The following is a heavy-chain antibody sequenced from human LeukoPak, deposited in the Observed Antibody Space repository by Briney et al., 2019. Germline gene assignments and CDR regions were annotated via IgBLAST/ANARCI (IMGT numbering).Heavy chain of an antibody. CDR2: MCYSGRT. V-gene: IGHV4-39*01. Sequence: SSETLSLTCTVSGGSISSSSHGWGGLRQPPGKGLEWIGSMCYSGRTYDNASLKSRVTISVDTSKNQFSLKLSSLTAADTAIYYCARNGRRGFYFFGAFDIWGKGTTVTVSS. D-gene: IGHD3-3*01. CDR3: ARNGRRGFYFFGAFDI. CDR1: GGSISSSSHG. J-gene: IGHJ3*02.